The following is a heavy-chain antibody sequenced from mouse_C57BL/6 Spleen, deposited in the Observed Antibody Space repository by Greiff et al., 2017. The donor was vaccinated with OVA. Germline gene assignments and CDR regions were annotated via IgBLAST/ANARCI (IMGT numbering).Heavy chain of an antibody. CDR2: INPNNGGT. V-gene: IGHV1-18*01. CDR3: ARVVVTTDYYAMDY. D-gene: IGHD2-3*01. Sequence: EVQLQQSGPELVKPGASVKIPCKASGYTFTDYNMDWVKQSHGKSLEWIGDINPNNGGTIYNQKFKGKATLTVDKSSSTAYMELRSLTSEDTAVYYCARVVVTTDYYAMDYWGQGTSVTVSS. J-gene: IGHJ4*01. CDR1: GYTFTDYN.